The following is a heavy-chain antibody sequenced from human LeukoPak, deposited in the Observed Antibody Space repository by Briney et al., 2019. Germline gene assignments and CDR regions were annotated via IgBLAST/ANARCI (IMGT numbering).Heavy chain of an antibody. J-gene: IGHJ2*01. D-gene: IGHD3-10*01. CDR2: ISSSASTM. V-gene: IGHV3-48*03. CDR1: GFTFSSYE. Sequence: GGSLRLSCVASGFTFSSYEMKWVRQAPGKGLEWVSYISSSASTMRYADSVKGRFTISRDNAKNSLYLEMNSLRAEDTAVYYCARDTFGYYWHFDLWGRGTLVTVSS. CDR3: ARDTFGYYWHFDL.